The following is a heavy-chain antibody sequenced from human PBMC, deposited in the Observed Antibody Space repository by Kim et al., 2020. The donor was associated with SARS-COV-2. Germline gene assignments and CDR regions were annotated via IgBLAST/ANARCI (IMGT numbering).Heavy chain of an antibody. CDR1: GGSISSSSYY. CDR2: IYYSGST. D-gene: IGHD2-15*01. J-gene: IGHJ5*02. Sequence: SETLSLTCTVSGGSISSSSYYWGWIRQPPGKGLEWIGSIYYSGSTYYNPSLKSRVTISVDTSKNQFSLKLSSVTAADTAVYYCARTHSIVFDPWGQGTLVTVSS. CDR3: ARTHSIVFDP. V-gene: IGHV4-39*01.